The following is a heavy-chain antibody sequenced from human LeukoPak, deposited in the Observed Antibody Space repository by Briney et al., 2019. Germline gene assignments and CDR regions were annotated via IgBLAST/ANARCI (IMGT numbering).Heavy chain of an antibody. V-gene: IGHV3-23*01. CDR1: GFTFSSYA. CDR3: AETLYYYDSSGYYYFDY. Sequence: GGSLRLSCAASGFTFSSYAMSWVRQAPGKGLEWVSAISGSGGSTYYADSVKGRFTISRDNSKNTLYLQMNSLRAEDTAVYYCAETLYYYDSSGYYYFDYWGQGTLVTVSS. CDR2: ISGSGGST. D-gene: IGHD3-22*01. J-gene: IGHJ4*02.